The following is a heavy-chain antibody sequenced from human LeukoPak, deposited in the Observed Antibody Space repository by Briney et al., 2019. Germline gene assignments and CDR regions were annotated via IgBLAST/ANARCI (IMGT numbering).Heavy chain of an antibody. J-gene: IGHJ4*02. D-gene: IGHD3-22*01. CDR1: GFTFDDYG. Sequence: GGSLRLSCAASGFTFDDYGMSWVRQAPGKGLGWVSSINWNGGSTGYADSVKGRFTISRDNAKNSLYLQMNSLRAEDTAVYYCANSRYDSSGYYGIIGYWGQGTLVTVSS. CDR3: ANSRYDSSGYYGIIGY. CDR2: INWNGGST. V-gene: IGHV3-20*04.